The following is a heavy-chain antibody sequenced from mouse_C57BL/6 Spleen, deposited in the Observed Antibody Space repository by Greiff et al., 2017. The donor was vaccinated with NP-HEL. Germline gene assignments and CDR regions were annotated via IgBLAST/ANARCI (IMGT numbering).Heavy chain of an antibody. J-gene: IGHJ4*01. CDR3: VSRGLRGAMDY. CDR2: IHPNSGST. CDR1: GYTFTSYW. Sequence: QVQLQQPGAELVKPGASVKLSCKASGYTFTSYWMHWVKQRPGQGLEWIGMIHPNSGSTNYNEKFKSKATLTVDKSSSTAYMQLSSLTSEDSAVYYCVSRGLRGAMDYWGQGTSVTVSS. V-gene: IGHV1-64*01. D-gene: IGHD2-4*01.